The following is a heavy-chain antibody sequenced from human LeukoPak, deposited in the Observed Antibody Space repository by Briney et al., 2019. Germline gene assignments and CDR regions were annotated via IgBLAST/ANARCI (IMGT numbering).Heavy chain of an antibody. J-gene: IGHJ3*02. D-gene: IGHD3-3*01. V-gene: IGHV1-18*01. Sequence: ASVKVSCKASGYTFTSYGISWVRQAPGQGLEWMGWISAYNGSTNYAQKLQGRVTMTTDTSTSTAYMELRSLRSDDTAVYYCATHYYDFWSGYSLRAFDIWGQGTMVTVSS. CDR3: ATHYYDFWSGYSLRAFDI. CDR2: ISAYNGST. CDR1: GYTFTSYG.